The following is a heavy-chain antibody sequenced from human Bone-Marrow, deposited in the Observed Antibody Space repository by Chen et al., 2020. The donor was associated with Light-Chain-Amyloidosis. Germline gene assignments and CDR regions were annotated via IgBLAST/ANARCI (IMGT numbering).Heavy chain of an antibody. CDR1: GFTFSSYS. CDR2: ISSSSSYI. Sequence: EVQLVESGGGLVKPGGSLRISCAASGFTFSSYSMNWVRQAPGKGLEWVSSISSSSSYIYYADSVKGRFTISRDNAKNSLYLQMNSLRAEDTAVYYCARGIAAAGTDYWGQGTLVTVSS. V-gene: IGHV3-21*01. J-gene: IGHJ4*02. CDR3: ARGIAAAGTDY. D-gene: IGHD6-13*01.